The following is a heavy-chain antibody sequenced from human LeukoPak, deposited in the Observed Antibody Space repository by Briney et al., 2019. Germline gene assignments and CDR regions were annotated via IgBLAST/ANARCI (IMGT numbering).Heavy chain of an antibody. V-gene: IGHV3-53*01. J-gene: IGHJ6*03. CDR3: ARGPRRFRITMVRGVMPYHMDV. D-gene: IGHD3-10*01. CDR2: IYSGGST. CDR1: GFTVSSNY. Sequence: PGGSLRLSCAASGFTVSSNYMSWVRQAPGKGLEWVSVIYSGGSTYYADSVKGRFTISRDNSKNTLYLQMNSLRAEDTAVYYCARGPRRFRITMVRGVMPYHMDVWGKGTTVTVSS.